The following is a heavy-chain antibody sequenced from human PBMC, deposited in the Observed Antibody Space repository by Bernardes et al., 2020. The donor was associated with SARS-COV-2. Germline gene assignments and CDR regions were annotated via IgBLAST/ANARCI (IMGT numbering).Heavy chain of an antibody. CDR2: ISSNGGST. V-gene: IGHV3-64*01. Sequence: GGSLRLSCAASVFPFSSYAIHWVRPAPGKGLEYFSAISSNGGSTYYANSVKGRFTISRDNSKNTLYLQMGSLRADDMAIYYCARDRYGDGYNTPFGYWGQGTLVTVSS. CDR1: VFPFSSYA. J-gene: IGHJ4*02. D-gene: IGHD5-12*01. CDR3: ARDRYGDGYNTPFGY.